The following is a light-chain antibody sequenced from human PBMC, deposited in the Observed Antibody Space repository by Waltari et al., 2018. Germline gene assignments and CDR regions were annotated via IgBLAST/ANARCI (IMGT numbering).Light chain of an antibody. Sequence: DIQMTQSPSSLSASVGDRVTLTCRASQSISRYLNWYQQQPGKAPQLLIYATSTLQSGVPSRFSGSGSGTDFTLTISSLQPEDFATYYCQQSYSSPRTFGQGTKLEIK. CDR2: ATS. CDR1: QSISRY. J-gene: IGKJ2*01. CDR3: QQSYSSPRT. V-gene: IGKV1-39*01.